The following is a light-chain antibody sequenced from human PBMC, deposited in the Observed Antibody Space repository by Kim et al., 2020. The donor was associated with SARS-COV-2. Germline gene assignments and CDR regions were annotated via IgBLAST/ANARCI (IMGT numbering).Light chain of an antibody. V-gene: IGLV4-69*01. CDR3: QTWGTGINWV. CDR2: LTSDGYH. Sequence: SVKLTRTLSSGHINYVIAWHQHQPEKGPRYLMNLTSDGYHTKGDGIPDRFSGSSSGAERYLTISSLQSDDEADYYCQTWGTGINWVFGGGTQLTVL. CDR1: SGHINYV. J-gene: IGLJ3*02.